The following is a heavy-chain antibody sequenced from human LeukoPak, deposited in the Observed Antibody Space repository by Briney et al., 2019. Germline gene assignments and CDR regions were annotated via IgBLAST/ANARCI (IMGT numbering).Heavy chain of an antibody. CDR3: ARDGVAGVYYFDY. V-gene: IGHV1-46*01. Sequence: ASVKVSCKASGYTFTSYYMHWVRQAPGQGLEWMGIINPSGGSTNYAQKFQGRVTMTRDMSTSTVYVELSSLRSEDTAVYYCARDGVAGVYYFDYWGQGTLVTVSS. D-gene: IGHD6-19*01. CDR1: GYTFTSYY. J-gene: IGHJ4*02. CDR2: INPSGGST.